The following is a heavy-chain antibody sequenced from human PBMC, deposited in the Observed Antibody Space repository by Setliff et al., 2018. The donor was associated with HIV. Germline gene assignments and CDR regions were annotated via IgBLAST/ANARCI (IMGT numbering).Heavy chain of an antibody. CDR1: RYSFTSFE. J-gene: IGHJ6*03. V-gene: IGHV1-8*02. CDR2: MKPDSGNT. Sequence: ASVKVSCKASRYSFTSFEINWVRQAPGQGLEWMGWMKPDSGNTGYAQKFQGRVTMTRNTSISTAYMELSNLRSEDTAVYYCARDPGLTSAFYMDVWGRGTTVTVAS. D-gene: IGHD4-4*01. CDR3: ARDPGLTSAFYMDV.